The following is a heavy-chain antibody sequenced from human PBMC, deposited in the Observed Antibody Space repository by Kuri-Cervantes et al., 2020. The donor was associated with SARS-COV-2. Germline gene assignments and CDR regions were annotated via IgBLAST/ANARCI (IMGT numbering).Heavy chain of an antibody. CDR2: ISYDGSNK. D-gene: IGHD6-13*01. Sequence: GGSLRLSCAASGFTFSSYAMHWVRQAPGKGLEWVAVISYDGSNKYYADSVKGRFTISRDNSKNTLYLQMNSLRAEDTAVYYCARDNRHIATRYYYYGMDVWGQGTTVTVSS. V-gene: IGHV3-30-3*01. CDR3: ARDNRHIATRYYYYGMDV. J-gene: IGHJ6*02. CDR1: GFTFSSYA.